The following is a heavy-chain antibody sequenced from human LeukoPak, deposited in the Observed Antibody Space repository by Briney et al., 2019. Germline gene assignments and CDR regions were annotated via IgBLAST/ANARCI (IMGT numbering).Heavy chain of an antibody. CDR3: ARVGGAAMAFDY. J-gene: IGHJ4*02. CDR2: IYYSGST. CDR1: GGSISGGGYY. Sequence: SETLSLTCTVSGGSISGGGYYWSWIRQHPGKGLEWIGYIYYSGSTYYNPSLKSRVTISVDTSKNQFSLKLSSVTAADTAVYYCARVGGAAMAFDYWGQGTLVTVSS. D-gene: IGHD5-18*01. V-gene: IGHV4-31*03.